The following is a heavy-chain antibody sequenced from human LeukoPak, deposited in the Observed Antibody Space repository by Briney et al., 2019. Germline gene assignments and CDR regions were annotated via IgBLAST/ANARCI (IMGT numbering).Heavy chain of an antibody. D-gene: IGHD3-10*01. CDR1: GYTFTGYY. CDR3: ATRFGGFYYYMDV. J-gene: IGHJ6*03. Sequence: ASVTVSCKASGYTFTGYYMHWVRQAPGHGLEWMGWINPNSGGTNYAQKFQGRVTMSRDTSISTAYMELSSLRSDDTAVYYCATRFGGFYYYMDVWGKGTTVTISS. V-gene: IGHV1-2*02. CDR2: INPNSGGT.